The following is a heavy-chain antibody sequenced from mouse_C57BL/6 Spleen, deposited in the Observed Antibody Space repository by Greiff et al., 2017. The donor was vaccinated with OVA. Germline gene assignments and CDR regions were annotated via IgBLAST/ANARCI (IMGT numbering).Heavy chain of an antibody. V-gene: IGHV1-80*01. CDR2: IYPGDGAT. Sequence: QVQLQQSGAELVKPGASVKISCKASGYAFSSYWMNWVKQRPGKGLGWIGQIYPGDGATHYNGKFKGKATLTADKSSSTAYMQLSSLTSEDSAVYFCARTEGYDDAMDYWGQGTSVTVSS. CDR1: GYAFSSYW. J-gene: IGHJ4*01. CDR3: ARTEGYDDAMDY. D-gene: IGHD2-2*01.